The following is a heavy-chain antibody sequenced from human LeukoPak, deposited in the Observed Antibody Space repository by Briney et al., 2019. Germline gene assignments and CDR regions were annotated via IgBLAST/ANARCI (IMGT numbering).Heavy chain of an antibody. Sequence: SETLSLTCTVSGYSISSGYYWGWIRQPPGKGLEWIGSIYHSGSTYYNPSLKSRVTISVDTSKNQFSLKLSSVTAADTAVYYCAREDYGDYRRNRFDPWGQGTLVTVSS. CDR2: IYHSGST. CDR1: GYSISSGYY. J-gene: IGHJ5*02. D-gene: IGHD4-17*01. CDR3: AREDYGDYRRNRFDP. V-gene: IGHV4-38-2*02.